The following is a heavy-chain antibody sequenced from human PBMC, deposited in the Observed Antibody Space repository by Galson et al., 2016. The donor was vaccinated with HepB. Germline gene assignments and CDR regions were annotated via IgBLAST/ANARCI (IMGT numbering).Heavy chain of an antibody. J-gene: IGHJ6*02. CDR1: GYRFTNYW. D-gene: IGHD6-13*01. V-gene: IGHV5-10-1*01. Sequence: QSGAEVKKPGESLRISCKGSGYRFTNYWITWVRQMPGKGLEWMGRIDPRDSYTNYSPSFQGHVTISADKSISTAYLQWSSLKASDTAMYYCARRGEQQLVTGYGEHYYYGMDVWGQGTTVTVSS. CDR2: IDPRDSYT. CDR3: ARRGEQQLVTGYGEHYYYGMDV.